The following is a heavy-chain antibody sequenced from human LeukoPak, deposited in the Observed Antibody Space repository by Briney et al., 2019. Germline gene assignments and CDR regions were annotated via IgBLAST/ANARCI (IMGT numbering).Heavy chain of an antibody. V-gene: IGHV3-33*08. CDR2: IWYDGSNK. Sequence: PGGSLRLSCAGSGFTFNYGMHWVRQAPGKGLEWVAAIWYDGSNKYYGDSVKGRFTISRDNSKNTLYLQMNSLRAEDTAAYYCARAGYGDPHFDFWGQGTLVTVSS. J-gene: IGHJ4*02. CDR1: GFTFNYG. CDR3: ARAGYGDPHFDF. D-gene: IGHD4-17*01.